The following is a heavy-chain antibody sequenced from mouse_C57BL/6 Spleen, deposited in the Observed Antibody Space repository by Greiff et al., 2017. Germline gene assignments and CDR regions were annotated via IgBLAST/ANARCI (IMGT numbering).Heavy chain of an antibody. V-gene: IGHV1-18*01. D-gene: IGHD1-1*01. CDR1: GYTFTDYN. CDR3: ARGALITTVGVEYYFDY. CDR2: INPNNGGT. J-gene: IGHJ2*01. Sequence: EVQGVESGPELVKPGASVKIPCKASGYTFTDYNMDWVKQSHGKSLEWIGDINPNNGGTIYNQKFKGKATLTVDKSSSTAYMELRSLTSEDTAVYYCARGALITTVGVEYYFDYWGQGTTLTVSS.